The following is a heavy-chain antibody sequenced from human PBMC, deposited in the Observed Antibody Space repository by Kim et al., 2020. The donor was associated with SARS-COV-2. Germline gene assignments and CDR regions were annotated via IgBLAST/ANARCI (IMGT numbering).Heavy chain of an antibody. CDR3: ARHMTAADPSEGFDN. Sequence: SETLFLTCTVSGGSISSNYWSWIRQPPGKGLEWIGYIYYSGSTNYNPSLKSRVTISVDTSKNQFSLKLSSVTAADTAVYYCARHMTAADPSEGFDNWGQGTLVTVSS. CDR2: IYYSGST. V-gene: IGHV4-59*08. J-gene: IGHJ4*02. CDR1: GGSISSNY. D-gene: IGHD6-13*01.